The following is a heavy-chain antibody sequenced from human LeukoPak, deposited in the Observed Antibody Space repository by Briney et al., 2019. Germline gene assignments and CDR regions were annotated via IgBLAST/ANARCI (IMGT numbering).Heavy chain of an antibody. CDR1: GFTFDDYA. CDR2: ISWNSGSI. D-gene: IGHD2-21*02. J-gene: IGHJ4*02. CDR3: AKDIGMTSKGAFDY. Sequence: GGSLRLSCAAPGFTFDDYAMHWVRQAPGKGLEWVSGISWNSGSIGYADSVKGRFTISRDNAKNSLYLQMNSLRAEDMALYYCAKDIGMTSKGAFDYWGQGTLVTVSS. V-gene: IGHV3-9*03.